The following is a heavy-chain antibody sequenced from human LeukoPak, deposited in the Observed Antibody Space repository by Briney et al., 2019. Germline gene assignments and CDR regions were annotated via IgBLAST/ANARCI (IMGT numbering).Heavy chain of an antibody. CDR2: IKQDGGET. Sequence: PGGSLRLSCAASGFPFSSYWMAWVRQAPGKGLEWVASIKQDGGETFYVDSVKGRFTISRDNAKNSLYLQMNSLRAEDTAVYYCAKEGSGWWRGIFDYWGQGTLVTVSS. CDR3: AKEGSGWWRGIFDY. J-gene: IGHJ4*02. D-gene: IGHD6-19*01. CDR1: GFPFSSYW. V-gene: IGHV3-7*01.